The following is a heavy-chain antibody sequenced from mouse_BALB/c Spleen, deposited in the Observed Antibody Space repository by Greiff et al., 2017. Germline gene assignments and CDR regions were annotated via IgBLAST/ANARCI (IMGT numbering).Heavy chain of an antibody. V-gene: IGHV6-6*02. Sequence: EVQLQQSGGGLVQPGGSMKLSCVASGFTFSNYWMNWVRQSPEKGLEWVAEIRLKSNNYATHYAESVKGRFTISRDDSKSSVYLQMNNLRAEDTGIYYCTGGGPYFDYWGQGTTLTVSS. J-gene: IGHJ2*01. CDR1: GFTFSNYW. CDR3: TGGGPYFDY. CDR2: IRLKSNNYAT.